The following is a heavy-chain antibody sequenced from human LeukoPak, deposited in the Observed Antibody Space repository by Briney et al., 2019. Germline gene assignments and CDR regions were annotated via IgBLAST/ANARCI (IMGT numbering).Heavy chain of an antibody. CDR2: ISGSGGTT. J-gene: IGHJ4*02. D-gene: IGHD2-2*01. V-gene: IGHV3-23*01. CDR3: AKAGTRGGGYCSSTSCYAGD. CDR1: GFTFSSYA. Sequence: GGSLRPSCAASGFTFSSYAMSWVRQAPGKGLEWVSAISGSGGTTYYADSVKGRFTISRDNSKNTLYLQMNSLRAEDTAVYYCAKAGTRGGGYCSSTSCYAGDWGQGTLVTVSS.